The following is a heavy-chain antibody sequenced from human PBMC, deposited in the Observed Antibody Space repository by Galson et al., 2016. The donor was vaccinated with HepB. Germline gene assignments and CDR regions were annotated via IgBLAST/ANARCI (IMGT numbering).Heavy chain of an antibody. D-gene: IGHD6-13*01. CDR1: GFNLTTDS. V-gene: IGHV3-21*01. CDR2: ISSDSASI. CDR3: ARDYAPIAAAGSYYYYGLEV. J-gene: IGHJ6*02. Sequence: SLRLSCAASGFNLTTDSMNWVRQAPGKGLEWVSSISSDSASIYYADSVKGRFILTRDNAENSLFLQMSSLRAEDTAVYYWARDYAPIAAAGSYYYYGLEVWGQGTTVTVSS.